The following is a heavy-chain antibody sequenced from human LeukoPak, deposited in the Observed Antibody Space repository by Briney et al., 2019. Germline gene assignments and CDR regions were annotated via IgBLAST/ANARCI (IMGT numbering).Heavy chain of an antibody. J-gene: IGHJ3*02. CDR3: AIPRSSCCRKTADALDI. CDR1: GYSFTSYW. V-gene: IGHV5-51*01. D-gene: IGHD1-14*01. CDR2: IYPGDSDT. Sequence: GESLKISCKGSGYSFTSYWIGWVRQMPGKGLEWMGIIYPGDSDTRYSPSFQGQVTISADKSISTAYLQWSSLKASDTAMYYCAIPRSSCCRKTADALDIWGQGTMVTVSS.